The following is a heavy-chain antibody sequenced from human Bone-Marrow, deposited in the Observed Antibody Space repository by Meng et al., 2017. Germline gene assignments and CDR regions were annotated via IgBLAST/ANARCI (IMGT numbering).Heavy chain of an antibody. Sequence: QFHRVESGAEVKKPGPSVKVPCKASGGTLSSYAISGVRQAPGQGLEWMGGIIPIFGTANYAQKFQGRVTITTDESTSTAYMELSSLRSEDTAVYYCARFSVVTGYWFDPWGQGTLVTVSS. CDR3: ARFSVVTGYWFDP. J-gene: IGHJ5*02. V-gene: IGHV1-69*05. CDR1: GGTLSSYA. D-gene: IGHD4-23*01. CDR2: IIPIFGTA.